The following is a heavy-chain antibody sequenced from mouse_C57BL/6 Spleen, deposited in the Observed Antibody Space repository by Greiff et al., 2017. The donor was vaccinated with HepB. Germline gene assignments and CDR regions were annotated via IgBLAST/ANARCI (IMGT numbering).Heavy chain of an antibody. V-gene: IGHV5-9-1*02. CDR1: GFTFSSYA. D-gene: IGHD2-3*01. Sequence: EVQGVESGEGLVKPGGSLKLSCAASGFTFSSYAMSWVRQTPEKRLEWVAYISSGGDYIYYADTVKGRFTISRDNARNTLYLQMSSLKSEDTAMYYCTRDEGYYYAMDYWGQGTSVTVSS. CDR2: ISSGGDYI. J-gene: IGHJ4*01. CDR3: TRDEGYYYAMDY.